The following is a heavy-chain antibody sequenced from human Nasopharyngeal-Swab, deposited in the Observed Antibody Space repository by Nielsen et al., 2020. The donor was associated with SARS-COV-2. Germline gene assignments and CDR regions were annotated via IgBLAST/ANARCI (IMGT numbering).Heavy chain of an antibody. CDR1: GFTYDDYA. D-gene: IGHD5-12*01. Sequence: LSLTCVAPGFTYDDYAMHWVRQAPGKGLEWVSGITWNSGAGYTDSVKGRFTISRDNIKNAMFLQVKRLKKEDTALYYCAKSHDGYSGFDAPFDYWGQGTLLTVSS. V-gene: IGHV3-9*01. CDR2: ITWNSGA. CDR3: AKSHDGYSGFDAPFDY. J-gene: IGHJ4*02.